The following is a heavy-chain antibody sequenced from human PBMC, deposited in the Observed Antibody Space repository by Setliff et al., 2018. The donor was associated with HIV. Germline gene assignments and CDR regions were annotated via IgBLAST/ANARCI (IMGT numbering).Heavy chain of an antibody. D-gene: IGHD1-26*01. Sequence: LRLSCAASGFTFSSYSMNWVRQTPGKGLEWVSYISSSSSTIYYADSVKGRFTISRDNAKNSLYLQMDSLRAEDTAVYYCAPLVGATGAPSYWGQGTLVTVSS. CDR3: APLVGATGAPSY. V-gene: IGHV3-48*01. J-gene: IGHJ4*02. CDR1: GFTFSSYS. CDR2: ISSSSSTI.